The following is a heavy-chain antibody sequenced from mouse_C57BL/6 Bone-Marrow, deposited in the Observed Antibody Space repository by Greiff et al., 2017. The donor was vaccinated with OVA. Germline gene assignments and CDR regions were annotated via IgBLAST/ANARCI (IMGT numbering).Heavy chain of an antibody. CDR1: GYTFTSYW. Sequence: VQLQQPGAELVRPGTSVKLSCKASGYTFTSYWMHWVKQRPGQGLEWIGVIDPSDSYTNYNQKFKGKATLIVDTSSSTAYMQLSSLTSEDSAVYYCAREGPYWYFDVWGTGTTVTVSS. J-gene: IGHJ1*03. V-gene: IGHV1-59*01. CDR3: AREGPYWYFDV. CDR2: IDPSDSYT.